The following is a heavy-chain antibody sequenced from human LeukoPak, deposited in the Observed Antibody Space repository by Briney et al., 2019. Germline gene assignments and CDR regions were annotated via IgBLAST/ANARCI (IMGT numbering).Heavy chain of an antibody. V-gene: IGHV1-69-2*01. D-gene: IGHD3-22*01. CDR3: ARGGAMIVVVNEYDY. CDR2: VYPEDGET. J-gene: IGHJ4*02. CDR1: GYTFTDYY. Sequence: ASVKVSCKVSGYTFTDYYMHWVPQAPGKGLEWMGLVYPEDGETIYAEKFQGRVTITADTSTDTAYMELSSLRSEDTAVYYCARGGAMIVVVNEYDYWGQGTLVTVSS.